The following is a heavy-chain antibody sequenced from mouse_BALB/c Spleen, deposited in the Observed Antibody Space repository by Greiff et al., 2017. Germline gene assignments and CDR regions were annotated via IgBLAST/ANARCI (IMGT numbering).Heavy chain of an antibody. Sequence: EVMLVESGGGLVKPGGSLKLSCAASGFAFSSYDMSWVRQTPEKRLEWVAYISSGGGSTYYPDTVKGRFTISRDNAKNTLYLQMSSLKSEDTAMYYCARHPTALFDYWGQGTTLTVSS. V-gene: IGHV5-12-1*01. CDR1: GFAFSSYD. CDR3: ARHPTALFDY. J-gene: IGHJ2*01. CDR2: ISSGGGST. D-gene: IGHD1-2*01.